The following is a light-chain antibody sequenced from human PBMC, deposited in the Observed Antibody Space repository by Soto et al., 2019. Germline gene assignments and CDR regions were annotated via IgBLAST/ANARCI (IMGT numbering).Light chain of an antibody. CDR3: QQYNQWPPLT. V-gene: IGKV3-15*01. Sequence: EIVMXXSXXXXSXXXXGXATLSCNSSQSVSSNLAWYQQKPGQAPRLLIYGASTRATGIPARFSGSGSGTEFTLTISDLQSEDFAVYYCQQYNQWPPLTFGGGTKVDIK. J-gene: IGKJ4*01. CDR2: GAS. CDR1: QSVSSN.